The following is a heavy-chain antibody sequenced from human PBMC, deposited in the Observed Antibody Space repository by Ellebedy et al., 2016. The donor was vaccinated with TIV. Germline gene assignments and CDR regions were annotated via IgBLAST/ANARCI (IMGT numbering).Heavy chain of an antibody. CDR3: ARDTLRRSGWYYVPFGMDV. Sequence: GESLKISCAASGFTFSSYAMSWVRQAPGKGLEWVSAISGSGGSTYYADSVKGRFTISRDNSKNTLYLQMTSLRAEDTAVYYCARDTLRRSGWYYVPFGMDVWGQGTTVTVSS. D-gene: IGHD6-19*01. V-gene: IGHV3-23*01. J-gene: IGHJ6*02. CDR2: ISGSGGST. CDR1: GFTFSSYA.